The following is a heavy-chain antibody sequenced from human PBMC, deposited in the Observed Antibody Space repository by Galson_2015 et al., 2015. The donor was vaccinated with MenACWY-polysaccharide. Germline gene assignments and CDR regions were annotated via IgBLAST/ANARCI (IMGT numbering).Heavy chain of an antibody. CDR3: ATDLARAAGPY. CDR2: INSDGSST. V-gene: IGHV3-74*01. CDR1: GFTFSSYW. J-gene: IGHJ4*02. D-gene: IGHD6-25*01. Sequence: SLRLSCAASGFTFSSYWMHWVRQAPGKGLEWVSRINSDGSSTNYADAVTGRFTISRDNAKNTLYLQMNSLRAEDTAVYYCATDLARAAGPYWGQGTLVTVSS.